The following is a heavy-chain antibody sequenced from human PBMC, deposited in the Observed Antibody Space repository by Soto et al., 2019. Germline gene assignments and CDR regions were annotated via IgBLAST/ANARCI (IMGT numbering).Heavy chain of an antibody. CDR3: ARSLAYYYGSGSSFDY. D-gene: IGHD3-10*01. CDR2: IKQDGSEK. V-gene: IGHV3-7*01. CDR1: GFTFSSYW. J-gene: IGHJ4*02. Sequence: EVQLVESGGGLVQPGGSPRLSCAASGFTFSSYWMSWVRQAPGKGLEWVANIKQDGSEKYYVDSVKGRFTISRDNAKNSLYLQMNSLRAEDTAVYYCARSLAYYYGSGSSFDYWGQGTLVTVSS.